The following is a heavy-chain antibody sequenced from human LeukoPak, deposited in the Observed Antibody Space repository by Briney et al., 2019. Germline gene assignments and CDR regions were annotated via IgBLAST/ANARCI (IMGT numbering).Heavy chain of an antibody. CDR1: GYTFTGYG. D-gene: IGHD5-18*01. CDR2: ISAYNGNT. V-gene: IGHV1-18*01. CDR3: TREIRGNSCGFDF. J-gene: IGHJ4*02. Sequence: ASVKVSCKPSGYTFTGYGISWVRQAPGQGLEWMGWISAYNGNTNDAQKLQGRVPMTTDPSTSTAYMEPRSPRSDDAAVYYCTREIRGNSCGFDFWGQGTLVTVSS.